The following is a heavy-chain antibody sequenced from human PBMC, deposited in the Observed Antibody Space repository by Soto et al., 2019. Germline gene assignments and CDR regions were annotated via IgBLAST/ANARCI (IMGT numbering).Heavy chain of an antibody. CDR2: LSGSGSNT. CDR1: GFIFSDYA. Sequence: EVQLLESEGGLVQPGRSLRLSCAASGFIFSDYAMSWVRQAPGKGLEWVSALSGSGSNTYYADSVKGRFTISRDNVKNTVSRQMNNRTAEDTAVYYCAKGGVTRSYNYAMDGWGQWTTVTVSS. CDR3: AKGGVTRSYNYAMDG. J-gene: IGHJ6*02. V-gene: IGHV3-23*01.